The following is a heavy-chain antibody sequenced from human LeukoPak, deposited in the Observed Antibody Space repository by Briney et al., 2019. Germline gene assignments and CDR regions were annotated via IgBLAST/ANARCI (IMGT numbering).Heavy chain of an antibody. Sequence: SETLSLTCAVSGGSISSHYWSWIRQPPGKGLEWIGYIYYSGSTNYNPFLKSRVTISVDTSKNQFSLKLSSVTAADTAVYYCARGLYFWSGYYKVDAFDIWGQGTMFTVSS. J-gene: IGHJ3*02. D-gene: IGHD3-3*01. CDR3: ARGLYFWSGYYKVDAFDI. CDR1: GGSISSHY. V-gene: IGHV4-59*11. CDR2: IYYSGST.